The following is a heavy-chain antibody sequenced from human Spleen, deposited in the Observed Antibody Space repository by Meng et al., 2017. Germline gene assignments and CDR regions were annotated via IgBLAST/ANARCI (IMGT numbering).Heavy chain of an antibody. CDR2: IYHSGST. D-gene: IGHD5-12*01. Sequence: QVHLQEWSAGLLSPSGTVSHTCAVSGGPIISGTWLSWVRQPPGKGLEWIGKIYHSGSTNYNPSLKSRVTISVDKSKNQFSLKLSSVTAADTAVYDCASSWLRPYFDYWGQGTLVTVSS. CDR1: GGPIISGTW. CDR3: ASSWLRPYFDY. J-gene: IGHJ4*02. V-gene: IGHV4-4*02.